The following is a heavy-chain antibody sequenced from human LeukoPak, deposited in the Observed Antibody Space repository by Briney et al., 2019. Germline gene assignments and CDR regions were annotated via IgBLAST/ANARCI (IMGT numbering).Heavy chain of an antibody. V-gene: IGHV4-39*02. CDR1: GGSIRSSSYY. Sequence: SETLSLTCSVSGGSIRSSSYYWAWIRQPPGKGLEWIATGHYSGSTFYNPSLKSRVRLSMDTSKNHFSLQVTSVAAADTAMYYCARGQGAFGGYEWANWFDPWGQGTLVTVSS. J-gene: IGHJ5*02. CDR3: ARGQGAFGGYEWANWFDP. D-gene: IGHD5-12*01. CDR2: GHYSGST.